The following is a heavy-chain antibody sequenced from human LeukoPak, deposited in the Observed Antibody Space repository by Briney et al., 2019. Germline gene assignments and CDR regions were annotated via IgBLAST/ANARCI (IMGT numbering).Heavy chain of an antibody. CDR3: ARHVRQRWLQLVYFDY. Sequence: SETLSLTCAVYGGSFSGYYWSWIRQPPGKGLEWIGEINHSGSTKYNPSLKSRVTISVDTSKNQFSLKLSSVTAADTAVYYCARHVRQRWLQLVYFDYWGQGTLVTVSS. CDR2: INHSGST. V-gene: IGHV4-34*01. CDR1: GGSFSGYY. D-gene: IGHD5-24*01. J-gene: IGHJ4*02.